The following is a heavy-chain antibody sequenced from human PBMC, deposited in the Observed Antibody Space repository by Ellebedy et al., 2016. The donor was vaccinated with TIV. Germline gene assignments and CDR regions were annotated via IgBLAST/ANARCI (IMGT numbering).Heavy chain of an antibody. Sequence: GGSLRLSCTASRFTFSSYWMSWVRQAPGKGLEWVANINQDGRQKYYVDSVKGRFTISIDNVKNSLYLQVNSLRAEDTAVYYCATDGSYGDYLSPQHAFTIWGQGTMVTVSS. CDR1: RFTFSSYW. D-gene: IGHD4-17*01. CDR3: ATDGSYGDYLSPQHAFTI. V-gene: IGHV3-7*01. J-gene: IGHJ3*02. CDR2: INQDGRQK.